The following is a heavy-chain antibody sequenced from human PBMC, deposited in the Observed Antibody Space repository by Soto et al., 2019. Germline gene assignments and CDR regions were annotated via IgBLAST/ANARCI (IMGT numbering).Heavy chain of an antibody. Sequence: LRLSCTVSGGSISSGGYYWSWIRQHPGKGLEWIGYIYYSGSTYYNPSVKSRVTISVDTTKNQFSLKLSSVTAADTAVYYCARAGGIAAAGTLDYWGQGTLVTVSS. CDR1: GGSISSGGYY. CDR2: IYYSGST. D-gene: IGHD6-13*01. CDR3: ARAGGIAAAGTLDY. V-gene: IGHV4-31*03. J-gene: IGHJ4*02.